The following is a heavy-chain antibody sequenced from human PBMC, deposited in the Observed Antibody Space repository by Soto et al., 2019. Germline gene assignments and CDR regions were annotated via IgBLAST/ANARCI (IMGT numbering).Heavy chain of an antibody. D-gene: IGHD3-22*01. CDR2: IYYSGST. CDR1: GGSISSYY. CDR3: ARAKYYDSSGYRIFDY. Sequence: PSETLSLTCTVSGGSISSYYWSWIRQPPGKGLEWIGYIYYSGSTNYNPSLKSRVTISVDTSKNQFSLKLSSVTAADTAVYYCARAKYYDSSGYRIFDYWGQGTLVTVSS. V-gene: IGHV4-59*01. J-gene: IGHJ4*02.